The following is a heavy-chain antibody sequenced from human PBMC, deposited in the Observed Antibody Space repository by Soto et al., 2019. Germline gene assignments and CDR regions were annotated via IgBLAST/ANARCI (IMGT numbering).Heavy chain of an antibody. V-gene: IGHV5-51*01. CDR1: GYSFTSYW. J-gene: IGHJ5*02. D-gene: IGHD3-22*01. Sequence: GESLKISCKGSGYSFTSYWIGWVRQMPGKGLERMGIIYPGDSDTRYSPSFQGQVTISADKSISTAYLQWSSLKASDTAMYYCARETTYYYDSSGYYADWFDPWGQGTLVTVSS. CDR3: ARETTYYYDSSGYYADWFDP. CDR2: IYPGDSDT.